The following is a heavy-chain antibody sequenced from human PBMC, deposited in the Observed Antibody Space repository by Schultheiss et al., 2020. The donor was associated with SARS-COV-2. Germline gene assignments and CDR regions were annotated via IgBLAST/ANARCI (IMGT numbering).Heavy chain of an antibody. CDR1: GFTFSSYA. CDR3: ARDMGMTTVMYFDY. D-gene: IGHD4-17*01. V-gene: IGHV3-64*01. Sequence: GGSLRLSCAASGFTFSSYAMHWVRQAPGKGLEYVSAISSNGGSTYYANSVKGRFTISRDNSKNTLYLQMGSLRAEDMAVYYCARDMGMTTVMYFDYWGQGTLVTVSS. J-gene: IGHJ4*02. CDR2: ISSNGGST.